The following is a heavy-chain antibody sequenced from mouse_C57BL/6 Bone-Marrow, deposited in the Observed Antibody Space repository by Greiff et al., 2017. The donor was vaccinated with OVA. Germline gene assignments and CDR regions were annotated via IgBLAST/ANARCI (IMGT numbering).Heavy chain of an antibody. CDR2: IWSDGST. J-gene: IGHJ3*01. D-gene: IGHD2-4*01. CDR3: AKHAGYYDYGGFAY. V-gene: IGHV2-6-1*01. CDR1: GFSLTSYA. Sequence: QVQLKESGPGLVAPSQSLSITCTVSGFSLTSYAVHWVRQPPGKGLEWLVVIWSDGSTTYNSALKSRLCISKDNSKSQVFLKMNSLQTDDTAMNYSAKHAGYYDYGGFAYWGQGTLVTVSA.